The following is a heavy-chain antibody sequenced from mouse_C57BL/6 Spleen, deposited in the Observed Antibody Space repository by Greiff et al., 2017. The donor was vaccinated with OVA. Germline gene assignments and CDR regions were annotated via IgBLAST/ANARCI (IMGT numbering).Heavy chain of an antibody. CDR1: GYTFTDYY. CDR2: IFPGSGST. J-gene: IGHJ4*01. CDR3: ARIDGWGYAMDY. D-gene: IGHD1-2*01. V-gene: IGHV1-75*01. Sequence: VQLVESGPELVKPGASVKISCKASGYTFTDYYINWVKQRPGQGLEWIGWIFPGSGSTYYNEKFKGKATLTVDKSSSTAYMLLSSLTSEDSAVYFCARIDGWGYAMDYWGQGTSVTVSS.